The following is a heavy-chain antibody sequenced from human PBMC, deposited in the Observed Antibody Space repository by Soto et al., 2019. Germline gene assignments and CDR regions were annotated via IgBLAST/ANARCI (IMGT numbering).Heavy chain of an antibody. J-gene: IGHJ4*02. CDR1: TCSILG. CDR2: ITPDGSEK. CDR3: ATVSAF. V-gene: IGHV3-7*01. Sequence: TCSILGMRWFRRAAGQGLEWVANITPDGSEKYYADSVKGRFTISRDNSKNTLYLQMNSLRAEDTAIYYCATVSAFRVQGTLVIV.